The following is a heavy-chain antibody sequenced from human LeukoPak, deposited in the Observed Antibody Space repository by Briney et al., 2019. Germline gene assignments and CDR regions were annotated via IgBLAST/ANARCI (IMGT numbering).Heavy chain of an antibody. D-gene: IGHD3-22*01. Sequence: GGSLRLSCVASGFTFSRNAMSWVRQAPGKGLEWISQISSRSDNIYYADSVKGRFTISRDNSKNTLYLQMNSLRAEDTAVYYCAKVHDSSGYYPSYFDYWGQGTLVTVSS. J-gene: IGHJ4*02. CDR3: AKVHDSSGYYPSYFDY. CDR2: ISSRSDNI. V-gene: IGHV3-23*01. CDR1: GFTFSRNA.